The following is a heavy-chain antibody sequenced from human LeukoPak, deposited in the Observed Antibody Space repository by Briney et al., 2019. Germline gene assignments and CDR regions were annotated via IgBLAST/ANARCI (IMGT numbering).Heavy chain of an antibody. Sequence: PSETLSLTCTVSGGSISGYYWSWIRQPAGMGLEWIGRISTSGSTHYSPSLKSRVTMSVDTSRNQFSLNLSSVAAADTAVYYCASSSWYGRVDYWGQGTLVTVSS. D-gene: IGHD6-13*01. CDR2: ISTSGST. CDR3: ASSSWYGRVDY. J-gene: IGHJ4*02. CDR1: GGSISGYY. V-gene: IGHV4-4*07.